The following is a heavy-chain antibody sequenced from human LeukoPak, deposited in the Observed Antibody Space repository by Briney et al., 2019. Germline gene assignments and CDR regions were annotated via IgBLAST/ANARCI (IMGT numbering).Heavy chain of an antibody. V-gene: IGHV3-74*01. CDR2: INNDGSST. CDR3: ASLSDTAMVRLDY. Sequence: PGGSLRLSCAASGFTFSGYWMHWVRQAPGKGLVWDSRINNDGSSTRYADSVQGRFTISRDNAKNTLYLQMNSLRAEDTAVYYCASLSDTAMVRLDYWGQGTLVTVSS. CDR1: GFTFSGYW. J-gene: IGHJ4*02. D-gene: IGHD5-18*01.